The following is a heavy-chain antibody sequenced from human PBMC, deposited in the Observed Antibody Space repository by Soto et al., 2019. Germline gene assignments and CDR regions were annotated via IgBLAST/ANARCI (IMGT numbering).Heavy chain of an antibody. CDR3: AREGNYDSSGYYFFQTFNI. J-gene: IGHJ2*01. V-gene: IGHV4-59*01. Sequence: SETLSLTCFVSGGSISYYYWTWIRQSPGKGLEWIGNIHYSGSTYYNPSLKSRLTISVDTSKNQFSLRLSSVTAADTAVYYCAREGNYDSSGYYFFQTFNIWGRGTLVTVSS. CDR1: GGSISYYY. D-gene: IGHD3-22*01. CDR2: IHYSGST.